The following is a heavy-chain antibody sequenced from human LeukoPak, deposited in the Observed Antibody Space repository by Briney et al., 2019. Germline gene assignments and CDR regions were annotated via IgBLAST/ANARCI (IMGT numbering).Heavy chain of an antibody. D-gene: IGHD2-21*01. CDR2: IDVSGGNT. Sequence: PGGSLRLSCVASGFTFSSEAMSWVRQAPGKRLEWVSTIDVSGGNTHYSHPVKGRFTISRDNSKSTLYLQMNSLRAEDTAVYYCAKDVHNLVGGMSYWGQGALVTVSP. J-gene: IGHJ4*02. V-gene: IGHV3-23*01. CDR3: AKDVHNLVGGMSY. CDR1: GFTFSSEA.